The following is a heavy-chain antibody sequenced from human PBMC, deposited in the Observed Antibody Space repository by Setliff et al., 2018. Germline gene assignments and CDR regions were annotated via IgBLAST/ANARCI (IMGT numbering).Heavy chain of an antibody. D-gene: IGHD2-15*01. CDR2: ISPYNGVT. J-gene: IGHJ3*02. CDR1: GDTFSTYA. CDR3: AISSLSICSGDTCPNAFDI. Sequence: ASVKVSCKASGDTFSTYALSWVRQAPGQGLEWMGWISPYNGVTSYAQRFQGRVTMTTDTSTSAAYLELMSLRSDDTAVYYCAISSLSICSGDTCPNAFDIWGQGTMVTVSS. V-gene: IGHV1-18*01.